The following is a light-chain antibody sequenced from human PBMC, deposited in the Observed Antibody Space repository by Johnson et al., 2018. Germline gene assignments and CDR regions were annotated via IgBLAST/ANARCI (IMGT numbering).Light chain of an antibody. CDR1: SSNIGNNY. V-gene: IGLV1-51*02. Sequence: QSVLTQPPSVSAAPGQKVTISCSGSSSNIGNNYVSWYQQLPVTAPKLLIYENNKRPSGIPDRFSGSKSGTSATLGTPGLQPGDEADYYCGTWDSSLSAGNGFGTGNKISVL. J-gene: IGLJ1*01. CDR2: ENN. CDR3: GTWDSSLSAGNG.